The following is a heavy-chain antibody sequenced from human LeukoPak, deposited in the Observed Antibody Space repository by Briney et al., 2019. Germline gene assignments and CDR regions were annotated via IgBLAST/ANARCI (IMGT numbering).Heavy chain of an antibody. CDR2: INHSGST. CDR3: ARGRDSSSWYSAFDI. CDR1: GGSFSGYY. V-gene: IGHV4-34*01. J-gene: IGHJ3*02. D-gene: IGHD6-13*01. Sequence: SETLSLTCAVYGGSFSGYYWSWIRQPPGKGLEWIGEINHSGSTNYNPSLKSRVTISVDTSKNQFSLKLSSVTAADTAVYYCARGRDSSSWYSAFDIWGPGTMVIVSS.